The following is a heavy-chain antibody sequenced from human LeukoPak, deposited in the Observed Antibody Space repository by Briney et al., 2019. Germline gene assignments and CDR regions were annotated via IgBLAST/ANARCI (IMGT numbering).Heavy chain of an antibody. CDR2: ISYDGSNK. D-gene: IGHD5-24*01. Sequence: GGSLRLSCAASGFTFSSYAMHWVRQAPGKGLEWVAVISYDGSNKYYADSVKGRFTISRDNSKNTLYLQINSLRAEDTAVYYCARAERPQNYFDYWGQGTLVTVSS. CDR3: ARAERPQNYFDY. J-gene: IGHJ4*02. V-gene: IGHV3-30-3*01. CDR1: GFTFSSYA.